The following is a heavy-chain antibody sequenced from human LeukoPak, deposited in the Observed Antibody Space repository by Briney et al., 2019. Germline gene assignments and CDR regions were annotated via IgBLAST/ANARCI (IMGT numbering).Heavy chain of an antibody. Sequence: GGSLRLSCAAYGFTFSSYIMNWVRQAPGKGLEWVSSISSSSSYIYYADSVKGRFTISRDNAKNSLYLQMNSLRAEDTAVYYCASGRYCSGGSCYMDYWGQGTLVTVSS. J-gene: IGHJ4*02. CDR3: ASGRYCSGGSCYMDY. CDR2: ISSSSSYI. D-gene: IGHD2-15*01. V-gene: IGHV3-21*01. CDR1: GFTFSSYI.